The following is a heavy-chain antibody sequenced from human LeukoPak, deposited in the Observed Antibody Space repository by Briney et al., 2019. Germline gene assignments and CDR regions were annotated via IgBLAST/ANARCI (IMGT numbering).Heavy chain of an antibody. D-gene: IGHD4-17*01. CDR3: AKDSVKVTTVRRVPHYMDV. Sequence: GGSLRLSCAASGFTFSDYAMHWVRQAPGKELKYVSAISYNGNGKHYADSVKGRFTISRDNSQSTLNLQMDNLRAEDTAVYYCAKDSVKVTTVRRVPHYMDVWGKGTTVTISS. CDR1: GFTFSDYA. J-gene: IGHJ6*03. V-gene: IGHV3-64*02. CDR2: ISYNGNGK.